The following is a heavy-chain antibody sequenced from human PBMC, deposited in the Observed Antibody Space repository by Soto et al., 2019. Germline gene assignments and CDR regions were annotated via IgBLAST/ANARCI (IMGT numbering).Heavy chain of an antibody. D-gene: IGHD1-26*01. Sequence: EVQLVQSGAEVKKPGESLRISCKGSGYSFTSYWISWVRQMPGKGLEWMGRIDPSDSYTNYSPSFQGHVTISADKSISTAYLQWSGLKASDTAMYYCARRGMAVGATAYGMDVWGQGTTVTVSS. CDR1: GYSFTSYW. V-gene: IGHV5-10-1*03. CDR2: IDPSDSYT. J-gene: IGHJ6*02. CDR3: ARRGMAVGATAYGMDV.